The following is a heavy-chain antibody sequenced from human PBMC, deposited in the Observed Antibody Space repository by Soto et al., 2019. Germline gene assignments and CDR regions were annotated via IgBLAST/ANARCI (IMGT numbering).Heavy chain of an antibody. CDR1: GFSFSDYA. J-gene: IGHJ5*01. Sequence: EVHLLESGGALVQPGGSLTLSCAASGFSFSDYAMSWVRQAPGKGLEWVSSISRTGDSAYYADSVKGRFAISRDRSKNRLSLQMNGLTVEDTAVYYCAKGPDGSGYYHNWFDSWGQGTLITVSS. D-gene: IGHD3-22*01. V-gene: IGHV3-23*01. CDR3: AKGPDGSGYYHNWFDS. CDR2: ISRTGDSA.